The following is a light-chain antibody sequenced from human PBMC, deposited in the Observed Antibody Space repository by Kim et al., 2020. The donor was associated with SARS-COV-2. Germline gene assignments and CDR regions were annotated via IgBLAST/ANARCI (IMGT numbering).Light chain of an antibody. CDR2: GKN. J-gene: IGLJ2*01. Sequence: AVGQTVRITCQGDSLRSYYASWYQQKPGQAPVLVIYGKNNRPSGIPDRFSGSSSGNTASLTITGAQAEDEADYYCNSRDSSGNHLEFGGGTQLTVL. CDR1: SLRSYY. CDR3: NSRDSSGNHLE. V-gene: IGLV3-19*01.